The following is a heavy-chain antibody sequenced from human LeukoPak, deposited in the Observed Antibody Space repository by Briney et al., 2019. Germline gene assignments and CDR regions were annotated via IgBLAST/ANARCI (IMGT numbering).Heavy chain of an antibody. V-gene: IGHV3-33*08. J-gene: IGHJ4*02. Sequence: GGSLRLSCAASGFTFSSYGMHWVRQAPGKGLEWVAVIWYDGSNKYCADSVKGRFTISRDNSKNTLYLQMNSLRAEDTAVYYCARDGTAVAGIHYWGQGTLVTVSS. CDR1: GFTFSSYG. CDR3: ARDGTAVAGIHY. D-gene: IGHD6-19*01. CDR2: IWYDGSNK.